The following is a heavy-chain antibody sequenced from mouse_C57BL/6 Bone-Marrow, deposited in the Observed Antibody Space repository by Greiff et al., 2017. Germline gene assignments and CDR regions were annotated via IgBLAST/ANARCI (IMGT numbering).Heavy chain of an antibody. Sequence: DVKLVESGGGLVQPGGSLKLSCAASGFTFSDYYMYWVRQTPEKRLEWVAYISNGGGSTYYPDTVKGRFTISRDNAKNTLYLQMSRLKSEDTAMYYCARTRYWYFDVWGTGTTVTVSS. CDR2: ISNGGGST. J-gene: IGHJ1*03. CDR1: GFTFSDYY. V-gene: IGHV5-12*01. CDR3: ARTRYWYFDV.